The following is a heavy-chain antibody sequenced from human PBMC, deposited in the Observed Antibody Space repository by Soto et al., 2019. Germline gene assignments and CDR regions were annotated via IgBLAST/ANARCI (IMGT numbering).Heavy chain of an antibody. CDR3: ARGYSSSFDY. V-gene: IGHV6-1*01. J-gene: IGHJ4*02. CDR1: GDSVSSNRAG. Sequence: SQTPSPTSSISGDSVSSNRAGWNWIRQSPSRGSEWLGRTYYRSKGNNDYAVSVKSRITISPHTSKNQFSLQLNSVTPEETAVYYCARGYSSSFDYWGPGTLVTVSS. CDR2: TYYRSKGNN. D-gene: IGHD6-6*01.